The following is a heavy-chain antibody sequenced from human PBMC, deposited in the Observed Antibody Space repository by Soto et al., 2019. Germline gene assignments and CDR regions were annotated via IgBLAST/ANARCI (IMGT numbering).Heavy chain of an antibody. Sequence: NPSETLSLTCTVSGGSISSGDYYWSWIRQPPGKGLEWIGYIYYSGSTYYNPSLKSRVTISVDTSKNQFSLKLSSVTAADTAVYYCARSMARPYYFDYWGQGTLVTVSS. V-gene: IGHV4-30-4*01. J-gene: IGHJ4*02. CDR3: ARSMARPYYFDY. CDR1: GGSISSGDYY. CDR2: IYYSGST.